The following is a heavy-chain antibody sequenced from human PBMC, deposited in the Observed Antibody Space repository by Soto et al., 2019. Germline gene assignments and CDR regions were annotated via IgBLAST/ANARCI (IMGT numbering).Heavy chain of an antibody. CDR1: GFPFSSFN. V-gene: IGHV3-21*01. CDR2: ISSSSSYI. Sequence: GGALRLSSATPGFPFSSFNKKWGPPAPGKGLEWVSSISSSSSYIYYADSVKGRFTISRDNAKNSLYLQMNSLRAEDTAVYYCARDQEADTAMVTLLDYWGQGTLVTVSS. J-gene: IGHJ4*02. D-gene: IGHD5-18*01. CDR3: ARDQEADTAMVTLLDY.